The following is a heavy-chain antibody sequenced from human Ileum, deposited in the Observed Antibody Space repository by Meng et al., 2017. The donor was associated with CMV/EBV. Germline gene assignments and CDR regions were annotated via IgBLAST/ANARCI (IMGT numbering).Heavy chain of an antibody. J-gene: IGHJ4*02. D-gene: IGHD5-18*01. V-gene: IGHV1-2*06. CDR1: GYVCTGHN. CDR2: INPNTGDT. Sequence: QVHLGQCGARIKRPGASVKVSCKASGYVCTGHNIHWGRQAPGQGLEWMGRINPNTGDTKNAQNFQGRVTMTRDTSNGTAYMELTNLRSDDTAAYFCTRSWIHLWSHDFDYWGQGTLVTVSS. CDR3: TRSWIHLWSHDFDY.